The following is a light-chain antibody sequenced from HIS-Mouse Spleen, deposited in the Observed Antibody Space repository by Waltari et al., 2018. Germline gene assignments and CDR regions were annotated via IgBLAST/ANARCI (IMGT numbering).Light chain of an antibody. CDR2: ADS. CDR1: NIGTKS. Sequence: SYVLTQPPSVSVAPGQMARVTCWGNNIGTKSVHLYQQKPGQGPVLFVYADSVRPSGVPERFSGPNSGNTATLTISRVEAGDEADYYCQVWDSSSDHLVFGGGTKLTVL. J-gene: IGLJ3*02. CDR3: QVWDSSSDHLV. V-gene: IGLV3-21*02.